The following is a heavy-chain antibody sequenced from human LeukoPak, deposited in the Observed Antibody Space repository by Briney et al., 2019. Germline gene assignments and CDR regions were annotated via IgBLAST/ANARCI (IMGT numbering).Heavy chain of an antibody. CDR3: ARDGKSIYGMDV. Sequence: SETLSLTCTVSGGSISSYYWIWIRQPPGKGLEWIGYIYYSGSTNYNPSLKSRVTISVDTSKNQFSLKLSSVAAADTAVYYCARDGKSIYGMDVWGQGTTVTVSS. CDR1: GGSISSYY. V-gene: IGHV4-59*01. CDR2: IYYSGST. D-gene: IGHD1-14*01. J-gene: IGHJ6*02.